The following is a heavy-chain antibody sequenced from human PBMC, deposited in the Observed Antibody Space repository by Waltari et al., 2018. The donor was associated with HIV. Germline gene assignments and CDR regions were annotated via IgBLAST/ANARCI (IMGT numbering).Heavy chain of an antibody. Sequence: EVQLVESGGGLVQPGVSLKLSCAASGLTSSGPALHWVRQASGKGLEWVGRIRSKANYYATAYAASVKGRFTISRDDSKNTAYLQMNSLKTEDTAVYYCTRPSSYCSGGSCYPEYWGQGTLVTVSS. V-gene: IGHV3-73*02. CDR3: TRPSSYCSGGSCYPEY. CDR1: GLTSSGPA. J-gene: IGHJ4*02. CDR2: IRSKANYYAT. D-gene: IGHD2-15*01.